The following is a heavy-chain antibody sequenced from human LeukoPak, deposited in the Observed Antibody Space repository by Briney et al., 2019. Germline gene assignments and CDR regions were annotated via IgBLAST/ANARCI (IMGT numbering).Heavy chain of an antibody. J-gene: IGHJ3*02. CDR2: IGNKANSYTT. CDR1: GFTFSDHY. D-gene: IGHD1-26*01. V-gene: IGHV3-72*01. CDR3: VRRRVGVAPASDM. Sequence: GGSLRLSCAASGFTFSDHYMDWVRLATGKGLEWVGRIGNKANSYTTEYAASVKGRFTISRDDSKNSLYLQMNSLKTEDTAVYYCVRRRVGVAPASDMWGQGTTVTVSS.